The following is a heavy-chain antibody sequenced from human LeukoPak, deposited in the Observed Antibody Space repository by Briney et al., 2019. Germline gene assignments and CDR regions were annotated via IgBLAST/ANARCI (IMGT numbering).Heavy chain of an antibody. CDR3: AKDRSLGRASYFDY. CDR1: GFTFSTSA. Sequence: PGGSLRLSCAASGFTFSTSAMSWVRQAPGKGLEWVSTISAGGDAAYYADSVRGRFTFSRDNSKNTLYLQMSSLGAEDTAVYYCAKDRSLGRASYFDYWGQGTLVAVSS. CDR2: ISAGGDAA. D-gene: IGHD1-14*01. V-gene: IGHV3-23*01. J-gene: IGHJ4*02.